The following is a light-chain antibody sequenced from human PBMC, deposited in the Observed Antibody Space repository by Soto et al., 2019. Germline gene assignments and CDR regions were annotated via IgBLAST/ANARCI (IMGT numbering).Light chain of an antibody. CDR2: EVS. CDR1: SSDVGSYNL. J-gene: IGLJ1*01. CDR3: CAYAGSSTV. Sequence: QSALTQPASVSGSPGQSITISCTGTSSDVGSYNLVSWYQQHPGKAPKRMIYEVSKRPSGVSNRFSGSKSGNTASLTISGLQAEDEADYYCCAYAGSSTVFGTGTKLTVL. V-gene: IGLV2-23*02.